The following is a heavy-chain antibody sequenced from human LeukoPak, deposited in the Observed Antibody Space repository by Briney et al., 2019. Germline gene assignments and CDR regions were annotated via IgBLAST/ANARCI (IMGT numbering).Heavy chain of an antibody. V-gene: IGHV1-46*01. D-gene: IGHD3-22*01. Sequence: ASVKVSCKASGYTFTSYGISWVRQAPGQGLEWMGIINPSGGSTSYAQKFQGRVTMTRDMSTSTVYMELSSLRSEDTAVYYCARDRGSKDYDSSGLDYWGQGTLVTVSS. CDR1: GYTFTSYG. J-gene: IGHJ4*02. CDR3: ARDRGSKDYDSSGLDY. CDR2: INPSGGST.